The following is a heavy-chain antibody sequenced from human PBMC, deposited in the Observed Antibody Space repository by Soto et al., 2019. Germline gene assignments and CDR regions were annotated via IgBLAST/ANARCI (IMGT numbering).Heavy chain of an antibody. CDR1: GFTFNIYA. CDR3: ATVHNTSRSFDY. J-gene: IGHJ4*02. V-gene: IGHV3-23*01. D-gene: IGHD1-20*01. Sequence: GGSLRLSCAASGFTFNIYAMTWVRQAPGKGLEWVSTTGATGRTTYYADSVKGRFTVSRDNSKNTLDLQMSNLRAEDTTVYYCATVHNTSRSFDYWGQGTLVTVSS. CDR2: TGATGRTT.